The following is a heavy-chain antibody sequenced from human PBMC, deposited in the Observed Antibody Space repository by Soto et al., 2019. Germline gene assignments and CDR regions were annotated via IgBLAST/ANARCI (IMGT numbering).Heavy chain of an antibody. CDR1: GYTFTGYY. J-gene: IGHJ4*02. CDR2: INPNSGGT. V-gene: IGHV1-2*04. Sequence: ASVKVSCKASGYTFTGYYMHWVRQAPGQGLEWMGWINPNSGGTNYAQKFQGWVTMTRDTSISTAYMELSRLRSDDTAVYYCARDGRNYYDSSGYYNFDYWGQGTLVTVSS. CDR3: ARDGRNYYDSSGYYNFDY. D-gene: IGHD3-22*01.